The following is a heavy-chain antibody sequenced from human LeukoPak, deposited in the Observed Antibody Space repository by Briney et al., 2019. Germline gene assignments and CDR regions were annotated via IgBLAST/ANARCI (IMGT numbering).Heavy chain of an antibody. J-gene: IGHJ4*02. CDR3: ARERGSGYYYFDY. CDR1: GFTFSTYW. Sequence: GGSLRLSCAASGFTFSTYWMSWVRQAPGKGLEWVANIKQDGSEKYYVDSVKGRFTISGDKAKKLLYLQMNSLRAEDTAVYYCARERGSGYYYFDYWGQGTLVTVSS. CDR2: IKQDGSEK. D-gene: IGHD5-12*01. V-gene: IGHV3-7*01.